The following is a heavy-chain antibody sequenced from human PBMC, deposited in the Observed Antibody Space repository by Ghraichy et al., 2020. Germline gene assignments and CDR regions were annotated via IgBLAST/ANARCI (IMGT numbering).Heavy chain of an antibody. CDR1: GGSISSGGYY. V-gene: IGHV4-31*03. CDR2: IYYSGST. CDR3: ARDPCIAAAGRNWFDP. Sequence: SETLSLTCTVSGGSISSGGYYWSWIRQHPGKGLEWIGYIYYSGSTYYNPSLKSRVTISVDTSKNQFSLKLSSVTAADTAVYYCARDPCIAAAGRNWFDPWGQGTLVTVSS. D-gene: IGHD6-13*01. J-gene: IGHJ5*02.